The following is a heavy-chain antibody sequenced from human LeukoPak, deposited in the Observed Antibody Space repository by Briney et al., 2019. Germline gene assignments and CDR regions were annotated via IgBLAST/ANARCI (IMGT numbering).Heavy chain of an antibody. CDR3: ARVMDYYYGSGSYVDY. D-gene: IGHD3-10*01. CDR2: IIPIFGTA. Sequence: ASVKVSCKASGGTFSSYAISWVRQAPGQGLEWMGGIIPIFGTANYAQKFQGRVTITADESTSTAYMELSSLRSEDTAVYYCARVMDYYYGSGSYVDYWGQGTLVTVSS. CDR1: GGTFSSYA. J-gene: IGHJ4*02. V-gene: IGHV1-69*13.